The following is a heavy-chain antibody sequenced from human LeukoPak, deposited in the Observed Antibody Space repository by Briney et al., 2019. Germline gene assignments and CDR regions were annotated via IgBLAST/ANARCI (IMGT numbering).Heavy chain of an antibody. V-gene: IGHV4-39*02. CDR1: GVSISSSSYY. Sequence: SETLSLTCTVSGVSISSSSYYWGWIRQPPGKGLEWIGSLYYSGSTYYNPSLKSRVTISVDTSKNQFSLKLSSVTAADTAVYYCARDALSFSGGSGYTWFDPWGQGTLVTVSS. CDR2: LYYSGST. D-gene: IGHD2-15*01. J-gene: IGHJ5*02. CDR3: ARDALSFSGGSGYTWFDP.